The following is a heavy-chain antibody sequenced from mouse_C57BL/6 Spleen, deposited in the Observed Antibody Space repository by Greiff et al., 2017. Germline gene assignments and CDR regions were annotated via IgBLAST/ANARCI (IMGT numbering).Heavy chain of an antibody. J-gene: IGHJ1*03. V-gene: IGHV3-6*01. D-gene: IGHD2-3*01. CDR3: ARGDGYWYFDV. CDR1: GYSITSGYY. CDR2: ISYDGSN. Sequence: EVQLQQSGPGLVKPSQSLSLTCSVTGYSITSGYYWNWIRQFPGNKLEWMGYISYDGSNNYNPSLKNRISITRDTSKNPFFLKLNSVTTEDTATYYCARGDGYWYFDVWGTGTTVTVSS.